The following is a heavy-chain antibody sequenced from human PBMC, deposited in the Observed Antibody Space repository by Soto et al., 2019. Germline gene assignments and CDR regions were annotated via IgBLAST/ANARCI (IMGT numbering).Heavy chain of an antibody. Sequence: LRLSCLASGFTFSDFAMTWVRHVPGRGLEWVASLDGAGGSTYYAESVRGRFSISRDNSQNTLFLQMKRLTVDDTAIYYCAAPRDEYGCGVSWFTYRMDIWGQGTTVTVSS. J-gene: IGHJ6*02. V-gene: IGHV3-23*01. D-gene: IGHD3-10*01. CDR3: AAPRDEYGCGVSWFTYRMDI. CDR1: GFTFSDFA. CDR2: LDGAGGST.